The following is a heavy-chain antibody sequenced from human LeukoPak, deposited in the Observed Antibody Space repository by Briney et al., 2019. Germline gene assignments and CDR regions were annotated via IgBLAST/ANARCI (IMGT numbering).Heavy chain of an antibody. CDR2: IIPIFGTA. J-gene: IGHJ4*02. Sequence: GGSLRLSCAASGFTFSSYGMHWVRQAPGQGLEWMGGIIPIFGTANYAQKFQGRVTITADESTSTAYMELSSLRSEDTAVYYCAIKGSRYGFDYWGQGTLVTVSS. CDR3: AIKGSRYGFDY. D-gene: IGHD5-18*01. CDR1: GFTFSSYG. V-gene: IGHV1-69*01.